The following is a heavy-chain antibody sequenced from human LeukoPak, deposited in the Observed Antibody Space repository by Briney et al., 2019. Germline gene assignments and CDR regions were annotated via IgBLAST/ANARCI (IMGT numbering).Heavy chain of an antibody. CDR3: ARVSAYYDFWSGYPTYYFDY. Sequence: PSETLSLTCAVYGGSFSGYYWSWIRQPPGKGLEWIGEINHSGSTNYNPSLKSRVTISVDTSKNQFSLKLSSVTAADTAVYYCARVSAYYDFWSGYPTYYFDYWGQGTLVTVSS. V-gene: IGHV4-34*01. CDR2: INHSGST. J-gene: IGHJ4*02. CDR1: GGSFSGYY. D-gene: IGHD3-3*01.